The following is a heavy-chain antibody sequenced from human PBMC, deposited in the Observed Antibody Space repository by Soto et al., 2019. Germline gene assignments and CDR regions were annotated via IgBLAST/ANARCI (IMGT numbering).Heavy chain of an antibody. D-gene: IGHD3-10*01. CDR2: IYPGDSDT. V-gene: IGHV5-51*01. CDR1: GYSFTSYW. Sequence: PGESLKISCKGSGYSFTSYWIGWVRQMPGKGLEWMGIIYPGDSDTRYSPSFQGQVTISADKSISTAYLQWSSLKASDTAMYYCARLPEHGFGKGILLYYGMDVWGQGITVSVS. CDR3: ARLPEHGFGKGILLYYGMDV. J-gene: IGHJ6*02.